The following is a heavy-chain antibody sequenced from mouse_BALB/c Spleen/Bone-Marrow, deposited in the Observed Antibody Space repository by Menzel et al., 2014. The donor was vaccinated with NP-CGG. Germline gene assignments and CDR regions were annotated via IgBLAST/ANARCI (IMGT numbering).Heavy chain of an antibody. CDR2: ISRGGST. CDR1: GFTFSSYA. V-gene: IGHV5-6-5*01. CDR3: ARGHTYGSSYWYFDV. D-gene: IGHD1-1*01. J-gene: IGHJ1*01. Sequence: EVHLVESGGGLVKPGGSLKLSCAASGFTFSSYAMSRVRQTPEKRLEWVASISRGGSTYYPDSVKGRFTISRDNARNILYLQMSSLRSEDTAMYYCARGHTYGSSYWYFDVWGAGTTVTVSS.